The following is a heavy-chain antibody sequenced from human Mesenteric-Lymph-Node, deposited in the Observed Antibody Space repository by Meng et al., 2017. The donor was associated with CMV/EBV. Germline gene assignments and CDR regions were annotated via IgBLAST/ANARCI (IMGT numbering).Heavy chain of an antibody. CDR1: YY. J-gene: IGHJ4*02. D-gene: IGHD3-10*01. CDR3: ARDRGKKLLWFGEPTTYYFDY. CDR2: INPNSGGT. V-gene: IGHV1-2*06. Sequence: YYMHWVRQAPGQGLEWMGRINPNSGGTNYAQKFQGRVTMTRDTSISTAYMELSRLRSDDMAVYYCARDRGKKLLWFGEPTTYYFDYWGQGTLVTVSS.